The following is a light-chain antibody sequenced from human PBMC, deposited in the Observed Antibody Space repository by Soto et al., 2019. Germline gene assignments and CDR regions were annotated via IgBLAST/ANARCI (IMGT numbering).Light chain of an antibody. Sequence: DIVMTQSPDSLAVSLGERATINYKSSQSILYRSNDKNYLAWYQQKPGQPPKLLINWASIRESGVPDRISGSGSGTDFTLTISSMQAEDVALYYCQQYYNTPPTFGGGTKVEIK. J-gene: IGKJ4*01. CDR1: QSILYRSNDKNY. CDR3: QQYYNTPPT. CDR2: WAS. V-gene: IGKV4-1*01.